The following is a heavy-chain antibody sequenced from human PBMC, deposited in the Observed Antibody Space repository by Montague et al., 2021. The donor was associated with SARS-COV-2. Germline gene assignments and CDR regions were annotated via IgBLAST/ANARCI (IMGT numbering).Heavy chain of an antibody. CDR2: VNHSGRI. Sequence: SETLSLTCAVYGGSFSDYYWTWIRQPPGEGLEWLGEVNHSGRINYNPSLKSRITISVDTSKNQFSLRRSSLTAADTAVYYCARGRVDTTMILVVFRGAAPYFASWGQGTLVSVSS. V-gene: IGHV4-34*01. CDR1: GGSFSDYY. D-gene: IGHD3-22*01. J-gene: IGHJ4*02. CDR3: ARGRVDTTMILVVFRGAAPYFAS.